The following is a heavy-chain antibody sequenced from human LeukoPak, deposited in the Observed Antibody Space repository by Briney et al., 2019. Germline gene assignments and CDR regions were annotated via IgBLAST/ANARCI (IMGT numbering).Heavy chain of an antibody. V-gene: IGHV3-20*04. D-gene: IGHD1-26*01. Sequence: GGSLRLSCAASGFTFIRYAMTWVRQAPGKGLEWVSGINWNGGSTGYADSVKGRFTISRDNAKNSLYLQMNSLRAEDTALYYCAREVPRGSYYAFDIWGQGTMVTVSS. CDR2: INWNGGST. J-gene: IGHJ3*02. CDR3: AREVPRGSYYAFDI. CDR1: GFTFIRYA.